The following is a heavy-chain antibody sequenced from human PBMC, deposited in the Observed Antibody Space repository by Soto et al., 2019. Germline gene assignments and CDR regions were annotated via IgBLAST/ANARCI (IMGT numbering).Heavy chain of an antibody. D-gene: IGHD2-2*01. CDR3: ARRTWGMDV. V-gene: IGHV4-4*02. Sequence: QVQLQESGPGLVKPSGTLSLTCAVSSGSIDTTNWWSWVRQPPGKGLEWSVDIFHSGNTYYNPSLASRVTISVATSKIQCSLNLKSVTSADMAVYYCARRTWGMDVWGHGTKVTVSS. CDR1: SGSIDTTNW. J-gene: IGHJ6*01. CDR2: IFHSGNT.